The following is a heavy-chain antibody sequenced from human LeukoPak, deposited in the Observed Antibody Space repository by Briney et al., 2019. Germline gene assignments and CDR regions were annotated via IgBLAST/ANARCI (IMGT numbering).Heavy chain of an antibody. D-gene: IGHD2-2*01. CDR1: RFIFSTYS. Sequence: GGSLRLSCAASRFIFSTYSLHWVRQAPGKGLEWVSSISSSSSYINYADSVKGRFTISRDNAKNSLYLQTNSLRAEDTAVYYCARRLTQYDCFDPWGQGILVTVSS. CDR3: ARRLTQYDCFDP. CDR2: ISSSSSYI. J-gene: IGHJ5*02. V-gene: IGHV3-21*01.